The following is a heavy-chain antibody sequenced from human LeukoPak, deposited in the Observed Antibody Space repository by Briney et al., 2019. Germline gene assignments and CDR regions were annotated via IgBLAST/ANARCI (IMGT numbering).Heavy chain of an antibody. CDR1: GGSISSYY. V-gene: IGHV4-59*01. J-gene: IGHJ4*02. CDR3: ARGGNRRDGYNLDY. Sequence: SETLSLTCTVSGGSISSYYWSWIRQPPGKGLEWIGYIYYSGSTNYNPSLKSRVTISVDTSKNQFSLKLSSVTAADTAVYYCARGGNRRDGYNLDYWGQGTLVTVSS. CDR2: IYYSGST. D-gene: IGHD5-12*01.